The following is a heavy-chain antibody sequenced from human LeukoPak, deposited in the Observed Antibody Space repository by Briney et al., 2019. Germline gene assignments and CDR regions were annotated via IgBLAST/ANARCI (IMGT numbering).Heavy chain of an antibody. V-gene: IGHV3-30-3*01. CDR3: ARDRGIXXXMMDV. Sequence: GRSLRLSCAASGFTFSSYAMHWVRQAPGKGLEWVAVISYDGSNKYYADSVKGRFTISRDNSKNTLYLQMNSLRAEDTAVYYCARDRGIXXXMMDVWGQGTTVTVS. CDR2: ISYDGSNK. D-gene: IGHD1-14*01. CDR1: GFTFSSYA. J-gene: IGHJ6*02.